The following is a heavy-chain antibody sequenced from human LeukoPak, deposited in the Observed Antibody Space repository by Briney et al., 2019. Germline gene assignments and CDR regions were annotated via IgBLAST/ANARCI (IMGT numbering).Heavy chain of an antibody. D-gene: IGHD2-21*02. CDR2: IYYSGST. Sequence: SETLSLTCTVSGGSISSYYWNWIRQPPGKGLEWIGYIYYSGSTNYNPSLKSRVTISVDTSKNQFSLKLSSVTAADTAVYYCAREYSVTGDAFDIWGQGTMVTVSS. CDR1: GGSISSYY. J-gene: IGHJ3*02. CDR3: AREYSVTGDAFDI. V-gene: IGHV4-59*01.